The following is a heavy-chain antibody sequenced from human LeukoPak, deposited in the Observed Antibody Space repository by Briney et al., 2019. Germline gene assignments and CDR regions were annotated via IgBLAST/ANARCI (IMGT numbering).Heavy chain of an antibody. CDR1: GFTFSSYW. Sequence: PGGSLRLSCAASGFTFSSYWMHWVRQAPGKGLVWVSRINSDGSSTSYADSVKGRFTISRDNAKNTLYLQMNSLRAEDTAVYYCARGVAWTYYPEIGYWGQGTLVTVSS. J-gene: IGHJ4*02. CDR3: ARGVAWTYYPEIGY. D-gene: IGHD3-10*01. CDR2: INSDGSST. V-gene: IGHV3-74*01.